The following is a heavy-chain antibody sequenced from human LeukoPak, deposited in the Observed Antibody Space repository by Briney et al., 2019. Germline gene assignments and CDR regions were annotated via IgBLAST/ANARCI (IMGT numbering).Heavy chain of an antibody. V-gene: IGHV4-59*08. CDR2: IYYSGST. J-gene: IGHJ5*02. D-gene: IGHD5-18*01. Sequence: SETLSLTCTVSGGSISSHYWSWIRQPPGKGLEWIGYIYYSGSTNYNPSLKSRVTISVDTSKNQFSLKLTSVTAADTAVYYCARHTGVQLWNPNWIDPWGQGTLVTVSS. CDR3: ARHTGVQLWNPNWIDP. CDR1: GGSISSHY.